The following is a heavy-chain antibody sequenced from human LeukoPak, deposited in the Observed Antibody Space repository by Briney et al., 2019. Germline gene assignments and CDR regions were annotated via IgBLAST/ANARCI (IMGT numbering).Heavy chain of an antibody. J-gene: IGHJ4*02. CDR3: ARWCGGGGSR. Sequence: SETLSLTCTVSGGSISSGGYYWSWIRQHPGKGLEWIGYIYYSGSTYSNPSLKSGVTISVDTSKNQFSLNLSSVTAAATAVYFGARWCGGGGSRWGQGTLVTVSS. CDR1: GGSISSGGYY. D-gene: IGHD2-8*02. CDR2: IYYSGST. V-gene: IGHV4-31*03.